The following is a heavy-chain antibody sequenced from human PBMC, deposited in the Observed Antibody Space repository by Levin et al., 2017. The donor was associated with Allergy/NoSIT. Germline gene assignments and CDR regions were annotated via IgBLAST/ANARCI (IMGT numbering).Heavy chain of an antibody. Sequence: PGGSLRLSCSASGFTFSTYAIHWVRQAPGKGLEHVSAISGDGGSTYYADSVKGRFTISRDNSKNTLFLQMSSLGAEDTAVYFCVKDKSGTYYYGMDVWGQGTTVTVSS. CDR2: ISGDGGST. CDR3: VKDKSGTYYYGMDV. CDR1: GFTFSTYA. J-gene: IGHJ6*02. D-gene: IGHD6-13*01. V-gene: IGHV3-64D*06.